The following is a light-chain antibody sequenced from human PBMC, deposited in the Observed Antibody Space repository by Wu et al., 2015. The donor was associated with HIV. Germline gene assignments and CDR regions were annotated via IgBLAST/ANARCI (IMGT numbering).Light chain of an antibody. CDR1: QSVRNY. J-gene: IGKJ1*01. Sequence: EIVLTQSPATLSLSPGERATLSCRASQSVRNYLAWFQQKPGQAPRLLFYDASNRATGIPARFSGSGSGTDFTLTISSLEPEDFALYYCQQRSNWPWTFGQGTKVEFK. CDR3: QQRSNWPWT. V-gene: IGKV3-11*01. CDR2: DAS.